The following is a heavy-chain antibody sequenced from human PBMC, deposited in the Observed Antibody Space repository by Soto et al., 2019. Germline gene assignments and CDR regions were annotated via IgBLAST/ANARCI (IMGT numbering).Heavy chain of an antibody. CDR1: GYAFTTYG. J-gene: IGHJ4*02. V-gene: IGHV1-18*01. CDR3: ARGRHGDY. CDR2: ISAHNGNT. Sequence: ASVKVSCKGSGYAFTTYGITWVRQAPGQGLEWMGWISAHNGNTNYAQKLQGRVTVTRDTSTSTAYMELRSLRYDDTAVYYCARGRHGDYWGKGALVTVSS.